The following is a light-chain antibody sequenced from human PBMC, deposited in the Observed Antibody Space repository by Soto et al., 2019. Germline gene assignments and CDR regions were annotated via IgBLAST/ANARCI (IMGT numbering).Light chain of an antibody. J-gene: IGLJ1*01. CDR2: GNS. CDR3: QSYNSSLSGYV. CDR1: RSNIGAGYD. Sequence: SVLTQPPSVSGAPGQRVTISCTGSRSNIGAGYDVHGYQQLPGTATKLLIYGNSNRPSGVPDRFSGSKSGTSASLAITGLQAEDEAECQSYNSSLSGYVFGTRTQLTVL. V-gene: IGLV1-40*01.